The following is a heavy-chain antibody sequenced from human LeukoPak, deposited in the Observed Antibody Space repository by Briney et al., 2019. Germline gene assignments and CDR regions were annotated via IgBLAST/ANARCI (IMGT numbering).Heavy chain of an antibody. Sequence: SETLSLTCTVSGGSISSYYWSWIRQPPGKGLEWIGYIYYSGSTNYNPSLKSRVTISVDTSKNQFSLKLSSVTAADTAVYYCARLRGFIAANGEFDYWGQGTLVTVSS. V-gene: IGHV4-59*08. CDR1: GGSISSYY. J-gene: IGHJ4*02. D-gene: IGHD6-13*01. CDR2: IYYSGST. CDR3: ARLRGFIAANGEFDY.